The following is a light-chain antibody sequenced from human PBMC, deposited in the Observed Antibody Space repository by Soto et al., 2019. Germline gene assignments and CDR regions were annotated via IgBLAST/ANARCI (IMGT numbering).Light chain of an antibody. CDR3: QQYHNLWT. Sequence: EIVMTQSPATLSVSPGERATLSCTASHYVYSNEAWFQQRPGQAPRLLIYRASTRAAGTPARFSGSGSGTEFPLTITRLQSEDFALYYCQQYHNLWTFGQGTEVEIK. CDR1: HYVYSN. J-gene: IGKJ1*01. V-gene: IGKV3-15*01. CDR2: RAS.